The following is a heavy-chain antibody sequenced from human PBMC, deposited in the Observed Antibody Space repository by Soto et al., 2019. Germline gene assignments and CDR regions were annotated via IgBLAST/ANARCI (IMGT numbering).Heavy chain of an antibody. CDR3: EKAMEQWLVRAVVYDY. V-gene: IGHV1-69*01. CDR2: IIPIFGTA. Sequence: QVQLVQSGAEVKKPGSSVKVSCKASGGTFSSYAISWVRQAPGQGLEWMGGIIPIFGTANYAQKFQGRVTITADESTSTAYMEPSSLRSEDTAVYYCEKAMEQWLVRAVVYDYWGQGTLVTVSS. CDR1: GGTFSSYA. J-gene: IGHJ4*02. D-gene: IGHD6-19*01.